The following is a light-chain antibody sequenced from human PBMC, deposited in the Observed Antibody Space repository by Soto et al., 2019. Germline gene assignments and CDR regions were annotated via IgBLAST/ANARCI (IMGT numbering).Light chain of an antibody. J-gene: IGLJ1*01. CDR1: SSDVGGYNY. V-gene: IGLV2-8*01. Sequence: QSVLTQPPSASGSPGQSVTISCTGTSSDVGGYNYVSWYHHHPGKAPQLLFYEVSMRPSGVPDGFSGSKSGNTASLTVSGLQAEDEADYYCSSYAGSDFVFGTRTKVTVL. CDR2: EVS. CDR3: SSYAGSDFV.